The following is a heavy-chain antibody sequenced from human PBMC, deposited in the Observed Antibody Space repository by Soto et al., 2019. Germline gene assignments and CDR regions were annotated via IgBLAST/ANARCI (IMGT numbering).Heavy chain of an antibody. J-gene: IGHJ4*02. CDR3: AKPSVGATTIDY. CDR2: ISYDGSNK. CDR1: GFTFSSYG. Sequence: GGSLRLSCAASGFTFSSYGMHWVRQAPGKGLEWVAVISYDGSNKYYADSVKGRFTISRDNSKNTLYLQMNSLRAEDTAVYYCAKPSVGATTIDYWGQGTLVTVSS. D-gene: IGHD1-26*01. V-gene: IGHV3-30*18.